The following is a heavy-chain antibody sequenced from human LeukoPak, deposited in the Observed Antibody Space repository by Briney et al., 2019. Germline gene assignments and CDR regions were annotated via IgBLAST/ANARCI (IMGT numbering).Heavy chain of an antibody. CDR1: GGSISSYY. Sequence: PSETLSLTCTVSGGSISSYYWSWIRQPPGKGLEWIGYIYYSGSTNYNPSLKSRVTISVDTSKNQFSLKLSSVTAADTAVYYCARDLYYDILTGYTRGFDPWGQGTLVTVSS. D-gene: IGHD3-9*01. CDR3: ARDLYYDILTGYTRGFDP. CDR2: IYYSGST. V-gene: IGHV4-59*01. J-gene: IGHJ5*02.